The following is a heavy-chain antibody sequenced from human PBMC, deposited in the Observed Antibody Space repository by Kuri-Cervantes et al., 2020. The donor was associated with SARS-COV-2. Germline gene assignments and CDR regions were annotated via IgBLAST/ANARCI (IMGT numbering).Heavy chain of an antibody. V-gene: IGHV4-61*02. CDR1: GGSISSGSYY. CDR3: AREDRGRFDP. CDR2: IYTSGST. Sequence: SETLSLTCTVSGGSISSGSYYWSWIRQPAGKGLEWIGRIYTSGSTNYNPSLKSRVTISVDTSKNQFSLKLSSVTAADTAVYYCAREDRGRFDPWGQGTLVTVSS. J-gene: IGHJ5*02.